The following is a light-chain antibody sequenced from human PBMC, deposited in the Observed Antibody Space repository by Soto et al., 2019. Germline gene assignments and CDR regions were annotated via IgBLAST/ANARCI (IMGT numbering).Light chain of an antibody. CDR1: SSDVGSYNL. Sequence: QSALTQPASVSGSPGQSITISCTGTSSDVGSYNLVSWYRQHPGKAPKLMIYEGSKRPSGVSNRFSGSKSGNTASLTISGLQAEDEADYYCCSYIGHYIYVFGTGTKVTAL. J-gene: IGLJ1*01. V-gene: IGLV2-23*01. CDR2: EGS. CDR3: CSYIGHYIYV.